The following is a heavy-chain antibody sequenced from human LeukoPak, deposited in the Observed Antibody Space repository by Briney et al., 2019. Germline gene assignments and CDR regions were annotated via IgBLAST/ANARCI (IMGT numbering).Heavy chain of an antibody. CDR3: AIPTVTSFMRLYGMDV. Sequence: ASVKVSCKASGGTISSYAISWVRQAPGQGLEWMGGIIPIFGTANYAQKFQGRVTITADESTSTAYMELSSLRSEDTAVYYCAIPTVTSFMRLYGMDVWGQGTTVTVSS. CDR1: GGTISSYA. J-gene: IGHJ6*02. D-gene: IGHD4-17*01. CDR2: IIPIFGTA. V-gene: IGHV1-69*13.